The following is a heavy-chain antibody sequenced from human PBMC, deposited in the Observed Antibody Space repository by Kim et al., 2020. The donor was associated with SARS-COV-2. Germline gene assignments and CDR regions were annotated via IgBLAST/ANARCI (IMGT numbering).Heavy chain of an antibody. CDR1: GGSISSSSYY. J-gene: IGHJ6*02. CDR3: ARHQISGSYYGWDYYYYGMDV. V-gene: IGHV4-39*01. CDR2: IYYSGST. D-gene: IGHD1-26*01. Sequence: SETLSLTCTVSGGSISSSSYYWGWIRQLPGKGLEWIGSIYYSGSTYYNPSLKSRVTISVDTSKNQFSLKLSSVTAADTAVYYCARHQISGSYYGWDYYYYGMDVWDQGTTVTVSS.